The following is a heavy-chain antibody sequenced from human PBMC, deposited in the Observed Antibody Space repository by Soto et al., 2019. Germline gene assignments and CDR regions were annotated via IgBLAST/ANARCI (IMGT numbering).Heavy chain of an antibody. D-gene: IGHD2-15*01. Sequence: PGESLKISCKGSGYSFTSYWIGWVRQMPGKGLEWMGIIYPGDSDTRYSPSFQGQVTISADKSISTAYLQWSSLKASDTAMYYCASRRYCSGVSCYSPASLSGDDFDIWGQGTMVTVSS. CDR3: ASRRYCSGVSCYSPASLSGDDFDI. CDR1: GYSFTSYW. J-gene: IGHJ3*02. CDR2: IYPGDSDT. V-gene: IGHV5-51*01.